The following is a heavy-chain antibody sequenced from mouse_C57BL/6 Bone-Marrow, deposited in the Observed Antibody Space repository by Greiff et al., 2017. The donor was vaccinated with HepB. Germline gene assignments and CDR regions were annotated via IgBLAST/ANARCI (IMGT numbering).Heavy chain of an antibody. CDR2: IDPENGDN. CDR1: GFNIKDDY. J-gene: IGHJ3*01. CDR3: TTDGSSSAWFAY. D-gene: IGHD1-1*01. V-gene: IGHV14-4*01. Sequence: EVQRVESGAELVRPGASVKLSCTASGFNIKDDYMHWVKQRPEQGLEWIGWIDPENGDNEYASKFQGKATITADTSSNTAYLQLSSLTSEDTAVYYCTTDGSSSAWFAYWGQGTLVTVSA.